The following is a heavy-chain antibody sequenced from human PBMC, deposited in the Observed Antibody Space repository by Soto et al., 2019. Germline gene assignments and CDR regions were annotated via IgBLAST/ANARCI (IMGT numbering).Heavy chain of an antibody. D-gene: IGHD4-17*01. CDR2: ISSSGDSA. J-gene: IGHJ3*02. CDR1: GFIFSTYA. V-gene: IGHV3-23*01. Sequence: GGSLRLSCAASGFIFSTYAMNWVRQAPGRGLEWVSAISSSGDSAYYAESGRGRFTISRDNSINTLYLQMRSLRPEDTAVYYCAHPRGYGVFDAVDIWGQGTMVTVSS. CDR3: AHPRGYGVFDAVDI.